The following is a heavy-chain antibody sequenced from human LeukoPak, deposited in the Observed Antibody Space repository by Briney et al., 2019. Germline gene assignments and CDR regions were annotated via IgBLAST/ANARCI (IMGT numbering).Heavy chain of an antibody. Sequence: ASVKVSCKASGYTFTGYYMHWVRQAPGKGLEWMGGFDPEDGETIYAQKFQGRVTMTEDTSTDTAYMELSSLRSEDTAVYYCATASGGYDLSNYGDPYGNYYYGMDVWGQGTTVTVSS. CDR1: GYTFTGYY. J-gene: IGHJ6*02. CDR2: FDPEDGET. D-gene: IGHD4-17*01. V-gene: IGHV1-24*01. CDR3: ATASGGYDLSNYGDPYGNYYYGMDV.